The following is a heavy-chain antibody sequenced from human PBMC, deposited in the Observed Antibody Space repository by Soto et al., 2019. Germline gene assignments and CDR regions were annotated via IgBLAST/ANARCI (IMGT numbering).Heavy chain of an antibody. CDR3: ARMRYYYDSSGYSTSFDY. Sequence: PSETLSLTCTVSGGSISSGGYYWSWIRQHPGKGLEWIGYIHYSGSTYYNPSLKSRVTISVDTSKNQLSLKLRSVTAADTAVYYCARMRYYYDSSGYSTSFDYWGQGTLVTVSS. V-gene: IGHV4-31*03. J-gene: IGHJ4*02. D-gene: IGHD3-22*01. CDR1: GGSISSGGYY. CDR2: IHYSGST.